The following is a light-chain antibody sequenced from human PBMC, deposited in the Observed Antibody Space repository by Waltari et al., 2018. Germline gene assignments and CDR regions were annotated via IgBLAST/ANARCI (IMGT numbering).Light chain of an antibody. CDR3: AAWDDSLSGRV. CDR2: SNN. CDR1: RSNIGSIY. Sequence: QSVLTQPPSASGTPGQRVTLPCSGSRSNIGSIYVYWYQQLPGTAPKLLIYSNNQRPSGVPDRFSGSKSGTSASLAISGLRSEDEADYYCAAWDDSLSGRVFGGGTKLTVL. J-gene: IGLJ3*02. V-gene: IGLV1-47*02.